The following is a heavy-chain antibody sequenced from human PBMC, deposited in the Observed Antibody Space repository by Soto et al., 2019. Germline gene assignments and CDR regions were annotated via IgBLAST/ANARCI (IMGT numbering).Heavy chain of an antibody. CDR1: GGSISSGGYF. CDR2: IYHSGST. J-gene: IGHJ4*02. D-gene: IGHD6-19*01. Sequence: PSETLSLTCAVSGGSISSGGYFWSWIRQPPGKGLNYIGYIYHSGSTYYNPSLRSRVTISVDRSKNQFSLKLSSVTAADTAVYYCARVRSGWGIDYWGQGTLVTVSS. CDR3: ARVRSGWGIDY. V-gene: IGHV4-30-2*01.